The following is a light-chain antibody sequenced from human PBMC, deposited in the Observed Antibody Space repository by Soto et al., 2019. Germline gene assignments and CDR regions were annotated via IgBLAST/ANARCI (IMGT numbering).Light chain of an antibody. Sequence: QSVLTQPPSASGTPGQRVTISCSGSSSNVGSNTVSWYQQLPGTAPKVLIYSDDQRPSGVPDRFSGSRSGSSASLAISGLQSGDVADYYCASWEDSLNGWVIGGGTQLTVL. V-gene: IGLV1-44*01. CDR2: SDD. CDR1: SSNVGSNT. J-gene: IGLJ3*02. CDR3: ASWEDSLNGWV.